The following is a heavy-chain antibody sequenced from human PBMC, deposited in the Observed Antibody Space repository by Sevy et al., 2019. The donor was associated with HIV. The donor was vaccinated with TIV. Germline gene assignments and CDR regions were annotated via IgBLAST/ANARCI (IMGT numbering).Heavy chain of an antibody. V-gene: IGHV3-74*01. J-gene: IGHJ6*03. CDR1: GFTFSSYW. Sequence: GGSLRLSCAASGFTFSSYWMHWVRQAPGKGLVWVSRINSDGSSTSYADSVKGRFTISRDNAKNTLYLQMNSLRAEDTAVYYCARDGAYYYGSGSYYNVRSYMDVWGKGTTVTVSS. D-gene: IGHD3-10*01. CDR2: INSDGSST. CDR3: ARDGAYYYGSGSYYNVRSYMDV.